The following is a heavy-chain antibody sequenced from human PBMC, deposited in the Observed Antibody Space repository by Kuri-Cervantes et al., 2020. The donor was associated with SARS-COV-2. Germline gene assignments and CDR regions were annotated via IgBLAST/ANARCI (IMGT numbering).Heavy chain of an antibody. Sequence: GSLRLSCAVYGGSSSGYYWSWIRQPPEKGLEWIGEINHSGSNNYNPSLKSRVTISVDTSKNQFSLKLSSVTAGDTAVYYCARDRRTGRIDPWGQGTLVTVSS. CDR2: INHSGSN. CDR1: GGSSSGYY. D-gene: IGHD1-1*01. J-gene: IGHJ5*02. V-gene: IGHV4-34*01. CDR3: ARDRRTGRIDP.